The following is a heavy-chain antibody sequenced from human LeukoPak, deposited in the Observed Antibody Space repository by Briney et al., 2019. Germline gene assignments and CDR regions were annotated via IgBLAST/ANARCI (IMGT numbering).Heavy chain of an antibody. J-gene: IGHJ4*02. D-gene: IGHD5-24*01. CDR1: GGSISSYY. V-gene: IGHV4-59*01. Sequence: SETLSLTCTVSGGSISSYYWSWIRQPPGKGLEWIGYIYYSGSTNYNPSLKSRVTISVDTSKNQFSLKLSSVTAADTAVYYCARTQMATVPLDYWGQGTLVTVSS. CDR3: ARTQMATVPLDY. CDR2: IYYSGST.